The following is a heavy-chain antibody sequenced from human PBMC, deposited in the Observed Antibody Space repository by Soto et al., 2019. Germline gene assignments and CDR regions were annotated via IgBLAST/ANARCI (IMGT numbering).Heavy chain of an antibody. CDR1: GFSFENLG. Sequence: GCSLRLSCAASGFSFENLGMSWVRQAPGKGLEWISSISGSGFKKYYADSVKGRFTISRDNSKSTVYLELNNLSAEDTAVYHCAKNQGVELVPLATVDWFDPWGQGSVVTVSS. CDR3: AKNQGVELVPLATVDWFDP. D-gene: IGHD1-26*01. CDR2: ISGSGFKK. J-gene: IGHJ5*02. V-gene: IGHV3-23*01.